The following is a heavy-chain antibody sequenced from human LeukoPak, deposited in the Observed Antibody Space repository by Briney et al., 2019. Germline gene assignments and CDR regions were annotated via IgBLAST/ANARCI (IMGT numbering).Heavy chain of an antibody. CDR1: GFTFSSYG. Sequence: PGGSLRLSCAASGFTFSSYGMHWVRQAPGKGLEWVAFIRDDGSNKYYADSVKGRFTISRDNSKNTLYLQMNSLRAEDTAVYYCARDGNYDFWSGYYKHWGQGTLVTVSS. CDR2: IRDDGSNK. J-gene: IGHJ1*01. V-gene: IGHV3-30*02. CDR3: ARDGNYDFWSGYYKH. D-gene: IGHD3-3*01.